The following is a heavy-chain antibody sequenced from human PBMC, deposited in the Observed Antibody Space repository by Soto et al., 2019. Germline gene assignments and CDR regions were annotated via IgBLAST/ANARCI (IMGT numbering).Heavy chain of an antibody. CDR1: GYTFFSFW. V-gene: IGHV5-10-1*01. J-gene: IGHJ4*02. D-gene: IGHD2-2*01. CDR2: IDPGDSSA. Sequence: GESLKISCHGSGYTFFSFWIVWVRQVPGKGLEWVGRIDPGDSSATYSLTFQGHVTISADRSTRSAYLQWRSLRASDTAIYFCARRYCSRADCYSDSWGQGSLVTVSS. CDR3: ARRYCSRADCYSDS.